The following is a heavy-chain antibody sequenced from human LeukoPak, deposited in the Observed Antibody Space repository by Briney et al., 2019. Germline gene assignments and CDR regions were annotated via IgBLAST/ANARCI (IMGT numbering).Heavy chain of an antibody. CDR3: AKDRKSIAAAGRAFDY. CDR1: GFTFSSYA. Sequence: GGSLRLSCAASGFTFSSYAMSWVRQAPGKGLEWVSAISGSGGSTYYADSVKGRFTISRDNSKNTLYLQMNSLRAEDTAVYYCAKDRKSIAAAGRAFDYWGQGTLVTVSS. V-gene: IGHV3-23*01. J-gene: IGHJ4*02. D-gene: IGHD6-13*01. CDR2: ISGSGGST.